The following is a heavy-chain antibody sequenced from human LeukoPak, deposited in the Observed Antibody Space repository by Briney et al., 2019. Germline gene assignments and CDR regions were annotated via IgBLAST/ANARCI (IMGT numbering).Heavy chain of an antibody. CDR2: ISAYNGNT. J-gene: IGHJ4*02. CDR3: ARDHSRRVVVAATPDY. V-gene: IGHV1-18*01. CDR1: GGTFSSYA. Sequence: ASVKVSCKASGGTFSSYAISWVRQAPGQGLEWMGWISAYNGNTNYAQKLQGRVTMTTDTSTSTAYMELRSLRSDDTAVYYCARDHSRRVVVAATPDYWGQGTLVTVSS. D-gene: IGHD2-15*01.